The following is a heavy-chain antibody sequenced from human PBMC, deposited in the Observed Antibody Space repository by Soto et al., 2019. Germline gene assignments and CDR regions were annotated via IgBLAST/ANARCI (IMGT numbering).Heavy chain of an antibody. CDR3: ASTGGVTMVRGVDAFDI. V-gene: IGHV1-69*13. J-gene: IGHJ3*02. D-gene: IGHD3-10*01. CDR2: IIPIFGTA. CDR1: GGTFSSYA. Sequence: SVKVSCKASGGTFSSYAISWVRQAPGQGLEWMGGIIPIFGTANYAQKFQGRVTITADESTSTAYMELSSLRSEDTAVYYCASTGGVTMVRGVDAFDIWGQGTMVTVSS.